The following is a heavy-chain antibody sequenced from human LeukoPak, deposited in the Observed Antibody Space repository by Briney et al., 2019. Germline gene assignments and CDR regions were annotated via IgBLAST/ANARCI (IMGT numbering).Heavy chain of an antibody. D-gene: IGHD3-10*01. CDR1: GFTFSGSA. Sequence: QTGGSLRLSCAASGFTFSGSALHWVRQAPGKGLEWVAVISYDGSNKYYADSVKGRFTISRDNSKNTLYLQMNSLRAEDTAVYYCAKVFRNYYYYMDVWGKGTTVTVSS. J-gene: IGHJ6*03. CDR2: ISYDGSNK. CDR3: AKVFRNYYYYMDV. V-gene: IGHV3-30*04.